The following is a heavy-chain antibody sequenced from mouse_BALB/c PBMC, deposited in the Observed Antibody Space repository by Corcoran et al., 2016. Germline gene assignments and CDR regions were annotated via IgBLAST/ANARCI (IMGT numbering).Heavy chain of an antibody. CDR1: GYTFTDYN. Sequence: EVQLQQFGAELVKPGASVRISCKASGYTFTDYNMDWVKQSHGKSLEWIGDINPNYYSTSYNQKFKGKATLTVDKSSSTAYMELRSLISEDTAVYDCARGDVSSPFASGGQGTLVTVSA. CDR2: INPNYYST. CDR3: ARGDVSSPFAS. J-gene: IGHJ3*01. D-gene: IGHD1-1*01. V-gene: IGHV1-18*01.